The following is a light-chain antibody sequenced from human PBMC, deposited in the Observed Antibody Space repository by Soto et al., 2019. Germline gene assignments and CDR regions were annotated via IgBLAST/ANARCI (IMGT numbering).Light chain of an antibody. J-gene: IGLJ3*02. CDR1: NIGSKR. Sequence: SYELTQPPSVSVAPGQTARITCGESNIGSKRVHWYQQKPGQAPVLVVSHDSDRPSGIPERFSGSNSGNTATLTISMVDAGDEADYFCQVWDSYSDHVVFGGGTKLTVL. CDR2: HDS. CDR3: QVWDSYSDHVV. V-gene: IGLV3-21*02.